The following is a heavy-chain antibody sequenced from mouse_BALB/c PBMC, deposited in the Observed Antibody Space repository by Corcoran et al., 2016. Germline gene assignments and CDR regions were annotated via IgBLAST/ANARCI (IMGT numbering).Heavy chain of an antibody. V-gene: IGHV14-3*02. J-gene: IGHJ1*01. CDR2: IDPANGNT. CDR3: ANWDWYFDC. D-gene: IGHD4-1*01. Sequence: EVQLQQSGAELVKPGASVKLSCTASGFNIKDTYMHWVKQRPEQGLEWIGRIDPANGNTKYDPKFQGKATITADTSSNTAYLQLSSLTSEDTAVYYCANWDWYFDCWGAGTTVIVSS. CDR1: GFNIKDTY.